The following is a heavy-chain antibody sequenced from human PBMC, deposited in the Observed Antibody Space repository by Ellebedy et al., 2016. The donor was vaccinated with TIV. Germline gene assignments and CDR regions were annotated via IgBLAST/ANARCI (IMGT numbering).Heavy chain of an antibody. J-gene: IGHJ4*02. CDR2: ISYDGSNK. D-gene: IGHD1-14*01. V-gene: IGHV3-30*18. Sequence: GESLKISCAASGFTFSSYGMHWVRQAPGKGLEWVAVISYDGSNKYYADSVKGRFTISRDNSKNTLYLQMNSLRAEDTAVYYCAKDLRLEKGNPRPSYYFDYWGQGTLVTVSS. CDR1: GFTFSSYG. CDR3: AKDLRLEKGNPRPSYYFDY.